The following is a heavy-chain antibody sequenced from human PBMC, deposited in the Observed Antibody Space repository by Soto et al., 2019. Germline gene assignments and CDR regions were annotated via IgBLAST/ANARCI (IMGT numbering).Heavy chain of an antibody. CDR1: GGSISSEGYY. Sequence: SETLSLTCTVSGGSISSEGYYWSWFRQLPGKGLEWIGDIYYSGTTYHNPSLRSRLTISGDASKNQFSLKLSSVTDADTALYYCARGRGYSYGPYYFDYWGQGTLVTL. J-gene: IGHJ4*02. D-gene: IGHD5-18*01. CDR3: ARGRGYSYGPYYFDY. V-gene: IGHV4-31*03. CDR2: IYYSGTT.